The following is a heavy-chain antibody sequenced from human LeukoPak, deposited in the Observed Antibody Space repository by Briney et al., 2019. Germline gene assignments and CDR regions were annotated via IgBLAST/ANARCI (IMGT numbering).Heavy chain of an antibody. D-gene: IGHD6-13*01. CDR2: ISHSGTT. J-gene: IGHJ4*02. CDR1: GGSISSSW. Sequence: SETLSLTCSVSGGSISSSWWSWVRQPPGKGLEWIGEISHSGTTNYNPSLKSRVSISVDKSKNQFSLELSSVTAADTAVYYCTTAFGYSRDWGQGTLVTVSS. CDR3: TTAFGYSRD. V-gene: IGHV4-4*02.